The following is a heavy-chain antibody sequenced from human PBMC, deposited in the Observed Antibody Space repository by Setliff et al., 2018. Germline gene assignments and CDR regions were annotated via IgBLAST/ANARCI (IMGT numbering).Heavy chain of an antibody. V-gene: IGHV1-46*01. CDR2: INPSGGGA. Sequence: GASVKVSCKASGYTFTDYYIHWVRQAPGQGLEWMGIINPSGGGARYAQRFQGRVTMTRDTSTSTLYMELSSLRSEDTAVYYCARPYYFDFWGQGTPVTVSS. CDR1: GYTFTDYY. J-gene: IGHJ4*02. CDR3: ARPYYFDF.